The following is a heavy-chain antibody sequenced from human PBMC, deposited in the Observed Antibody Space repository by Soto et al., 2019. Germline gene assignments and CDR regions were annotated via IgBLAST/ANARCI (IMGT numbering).Heavy chain of an antibody. J-gene: IGHJ6*02. V-gene: IGHV1-69*06. CDR2: IIPIFGTA. CDR1: GGTFSSYA. Sequence: ASVKVSCKASGGTFSSYAISWVRQAPGQGLEWMGGIIPIFGTANYAQKFQGRVTITADKSTSTAYMELSSLRSEDTAVYYRAVIVVPAGMDVWGQGTTVTVSS. CDR3: AVIVVPAGMDV. D-gene: IGHD3-22*01.